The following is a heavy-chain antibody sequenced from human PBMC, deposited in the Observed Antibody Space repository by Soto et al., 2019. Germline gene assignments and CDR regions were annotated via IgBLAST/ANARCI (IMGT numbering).Heavy chain of an antibody. Sequence: GGSLRLSCAASGFTFSSYSMNWFRQAPGKGLEWVSSISSSSSYIYYADSVKGRFTISRDNAKNSLYLQMNSLRAEDTAVYYCARDMHGDYLFDYWGQGTLVTVSS. D-gene: IGHD4-17*01. CDR1: GFTFSSYS. CDR3: ARDMHGDYLFDY. J-gene: IGHJ4*02. CDR2: ISSSSSYI. V-gene: IGHV3-21*01.